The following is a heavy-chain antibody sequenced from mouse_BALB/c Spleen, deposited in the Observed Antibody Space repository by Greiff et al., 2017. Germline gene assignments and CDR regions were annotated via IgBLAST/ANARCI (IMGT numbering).Heavy chain of an antibody. J-gene: IGHJ2*01. CDR2: ISYSGST. CDR3: ARSYDGFDY. D-gene: IGHD2-12*01. Sequence: ESGPGLVKPSQSLSLTCTVTGYSISSDYAWNWIRQFPGNKLEWMGYISYSGSTSYNPSLKSRISITRDTSKNQFFLQLNSVTTEDTATYYCARSYDGFDYWGQGTTLTVSS. CDR1: GYSISSDYA. V-gene: IGHV3-2*02.